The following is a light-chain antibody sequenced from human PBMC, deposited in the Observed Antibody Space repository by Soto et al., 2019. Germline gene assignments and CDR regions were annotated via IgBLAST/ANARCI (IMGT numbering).Light chain of an antibody. J-gene: IGLJ3*02. Sequence: QLVLTQSPSASASLGASVKLTCTLSSGHRSYAIAWRQQQPEKGPRYLMKVNSDGTHIKGDGIPDRFSGSSSGAERYLTIFSLQSEDEADYYCQTWDTGIGVFGGGTKVTVL. V-gene: IGLV4-69*02. CDR3: QTWDTGIGV. CDR1: SGHRSYA. CDR2: VNSDGTH.